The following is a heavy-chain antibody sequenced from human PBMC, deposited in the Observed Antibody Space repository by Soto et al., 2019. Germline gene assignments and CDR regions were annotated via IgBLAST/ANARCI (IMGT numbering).Heavy chain of an antibody. CDR1: GFTFSDYW. V-gene: IGHV3-7*01. CDR3: AKNNAFDY. D-gene: IGHD2-8*01. CDR2: IKQDGSDL. Sequence: GSLRLSCAASGFTFSDYWMSWVRQAPGKGLEWVANIKQDGSDLHYEESVKGRFTISRDNAKNSLYLQMDSLRGEDTALYYCAKNNAFDYWGQGTLVTVSS. J-gene: IGHJ4*02.